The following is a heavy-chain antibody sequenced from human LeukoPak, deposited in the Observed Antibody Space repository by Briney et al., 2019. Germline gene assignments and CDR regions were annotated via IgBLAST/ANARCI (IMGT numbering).Heavy chain of an antibody. D-gene: IGHD3-10*01. CDR1: GGSFSGYY. CDR3: ARGCGFYYGSGSYCY. Sequence: SETLSLTCAVYGGSFSGYYWSWIRQPPGKGLEWIGEINHSGSTNYNPSLKSRVTISVDTSKNQFSLKLSSVTAADTAVYYCARGCGFYYGSGSYCYRGQGTLVTVSS. CDR2: INHSGST. V-gene: IGHV4-34*01. J-gene: IGHJ4*02.